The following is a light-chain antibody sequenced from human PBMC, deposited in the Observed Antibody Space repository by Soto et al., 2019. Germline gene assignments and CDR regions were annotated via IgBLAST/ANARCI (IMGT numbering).Light chain of an antibody. V-gene: IGLV2-14*01. Sequence: SARTQPASVSVSPGQSMTISCTGTSSDVGAYNYVSWYQQHPLNAPKLMIYDVTNRPPGASDRFSGSKSGNTAPLTISGLQAEDEPDYSCSSYTSSSTPYAFGTGTKVTVL. J-gene: IGLJ1*01. CDR1: SSDVGAYNY. CDR2: DVT. CDR3: SSYTSSSTPYA.